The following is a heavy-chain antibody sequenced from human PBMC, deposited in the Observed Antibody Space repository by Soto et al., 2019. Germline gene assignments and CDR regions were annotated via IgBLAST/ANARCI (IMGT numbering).Heavy chain of an antibody. Sequence: PGGSLRLSCAASGVVFKDSSIHWVRQASGKGLEWVGRIRDRAYSYATAYAASVKGRFTISRDDSSNTAYLQMNSLKTEDTAIYNCTRLISAAQDYWGQGTLVTVSS. CDR2: IRDRAYSYAT. CDR1: GVVFKDSS. D-gene: IGHD3-10*01. J-gene: IGHJ4*02. V-gene: IGHV3-73*01. CDR3: TRLISAAQDY.